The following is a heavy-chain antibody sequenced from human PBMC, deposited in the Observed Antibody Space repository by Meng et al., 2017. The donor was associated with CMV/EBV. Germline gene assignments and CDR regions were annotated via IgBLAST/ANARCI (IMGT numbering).Heavy chain of an antibody. J-gene: IGHJ4*02. Sequence: QITWKWSGLALNKPTLTLTLTFTFSGFALSSSGVGVGWIRQPPGKALEWLALIYWDDDKRYSPSLKSRLTITKDTSKNQVVLTMTNMDPVDTATYYCAHRGSYGYHGYWGQGTLVTASS. V-gene: IGHV2-5*02. CDR1: GFALSSSGVG. CDR3: AHRGSYGYHGY. CDR2: IYWDDDK. D-gene: IGHD5-18*01.